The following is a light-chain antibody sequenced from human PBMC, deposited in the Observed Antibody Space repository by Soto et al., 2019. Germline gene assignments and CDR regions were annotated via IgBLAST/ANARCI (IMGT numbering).Light chain of an antibody. CDR3: SSYTRSSTRV. J-gene: IGLJ2*01. Sequence: QSALTQPASVSGSPGQSITISCTGTSSDVGGYNYVSWYQHHPGKAPKLMIYEVSNRPSGVSNRFSGSKSSNTASLTISGLQAEDEADYYCSSYTRSSTRVFGGGTQLTVL. CDR2: EVS. V-gene: IGLV2-14*01. CDR1: SSDVGGYNY.